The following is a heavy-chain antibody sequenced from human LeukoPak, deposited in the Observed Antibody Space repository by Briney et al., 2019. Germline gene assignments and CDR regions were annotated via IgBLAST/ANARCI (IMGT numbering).Heavy chain of an antibody. CDR2: IYNSRST. V-gene: IGHV4-61*02. Sequence: SQTLSLTCIVSGVSISRGSYYWSWIRQPAGKGLEWMGRIYNSRSTNYNPSLKSRVTISTDMSKNQFSLKLSSVTAADTAVYYCARQHPGAATVTTGIDYWGQGTLVTVSS. D-gene: IGHD4-17*01. CDR1: GVSISRGSYY. J-gene: IGHJ4*02. CDR3: ARQHPGAATVTTGIDY.